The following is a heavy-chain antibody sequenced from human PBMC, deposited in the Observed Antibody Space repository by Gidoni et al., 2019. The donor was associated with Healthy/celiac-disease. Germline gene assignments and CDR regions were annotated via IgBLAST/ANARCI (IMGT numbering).Heavy chain of an antibody. CDR3: ARDIEKPDCSSTSCLASGAFDI. CDR2: ISSNGGST. J-gene: IGHJ3*02. V-gene: IGHV3-64*01. D-gene: IGHD2-2*01. CDR1: RFTFSSYA. Sequence: EVQLVESGGGLVQPGGSLRLSCAASRFTFSSYAMHWVRQAPGKGLEYVSAISSNGGSTYYANSVKGRFTISRDNSKNTLYLQMGSLRAEDMAVYYCARDIEKPDCSSTSCLASGAFDIWGQGTMVTVSS.